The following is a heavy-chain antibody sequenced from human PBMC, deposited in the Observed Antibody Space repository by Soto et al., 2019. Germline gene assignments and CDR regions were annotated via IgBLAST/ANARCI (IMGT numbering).Heavy chain of an antibody. CDR2: INPSTGVT. Sequence: QVQLVQSGAEVKKPGASVKVSCKASGYSFTDYYMHWVRQAPGQGPEWLGWINPSTGVTHFAQKFQGWVTMTRDTSISTAYMELSRLTSDDTAVYYCVRSPGDFRYGMDVWGHGTTVTVSS. D-gene: IGHD2-21*02. V-gene: IGHV1-2*04. J-gene: IGHJ6*02. CDR1: GYSFTDYY. CDR3: VRSPGDFRYGMDV.